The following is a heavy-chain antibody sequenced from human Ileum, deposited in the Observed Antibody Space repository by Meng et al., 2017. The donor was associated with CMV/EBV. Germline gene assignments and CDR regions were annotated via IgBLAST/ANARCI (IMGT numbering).Heavy chain of an antibody. D-gene: IGHD4-17*01. Sequence: LIVSCEASGFAFSSCPMTWVRQAPGKGLEWVSAISGSGGSTYYADSVKGRFTISRDNSKNTLYLQVNSLRAEDTAVYYCANHPYGAWGQGTLVTVSS. J-gene: IGHJ5*02. V-gene: IGHV3-23*01. CDR1: GFAFSSCP. CDR2: ISGSGGST. CDR3: ANHPYGA.